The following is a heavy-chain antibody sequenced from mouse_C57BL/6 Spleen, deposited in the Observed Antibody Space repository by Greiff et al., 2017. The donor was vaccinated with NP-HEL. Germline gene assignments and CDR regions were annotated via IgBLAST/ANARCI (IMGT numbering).Heavy chain of an antibody. V-gene: IGHV1-80*01. Sequence: VQLQQSGAELVKPGASVKISCKASGYAFSSYWMNWVKQRPGKGLEWIGQIYPGDGDTNYNGKFKGKATLTADKSSSTAYMQLSSLTSEDSAVYFCARGDYYGSSGFAYWGQGTLVTVSA. J-gene: IGHJ3*01. CDR3: ARGDYYGSSGFAY. CDR1: GYAFSSYW. D-gene: IGHD1-1*01. CDR2: IYPGDGDT.